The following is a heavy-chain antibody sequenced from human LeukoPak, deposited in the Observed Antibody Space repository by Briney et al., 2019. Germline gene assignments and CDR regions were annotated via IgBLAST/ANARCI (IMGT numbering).Heavy chain of an antibody. V-gene: IGHV4-34*01. D-gene: IGHD4-17*01. CDR3: ARGTMTTVTYYFDY. CDR2: INHSGST. J-gene: IGHJ4*02. CDR1: GGSFSGYY. Sequence: PSETLSLTCAVYGGSFSGYYWSWIRQPPGKGLEWMGEINHSGSTNYNPSLKSRVTISVDTSKNQFSLKLSSVTAADTAVYYCARGTMTTVTYYFDYWGQGTLVTVSS.